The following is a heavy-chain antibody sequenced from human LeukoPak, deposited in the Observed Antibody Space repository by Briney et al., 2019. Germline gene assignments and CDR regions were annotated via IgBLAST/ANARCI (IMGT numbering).Heavy chain of an antibody. CDR2: MNPNSGNT. D-gene: IGHD4-11*01. J-gene: IGHJ4*02. CDR1: GYTFTSYY. Sequence: VASVKVSCKASGYTFTSYYMHWVRQAPGQGLEWMGWMNPNSGNTGYAQKFQGRVTITRNTSISTAYMELSSLRSEDTAVYYCARGSYSNLGDYWGQGTLVTVSS. V-gene: IGHV1-8*03. CDR3: ARGSYSNLGDY.